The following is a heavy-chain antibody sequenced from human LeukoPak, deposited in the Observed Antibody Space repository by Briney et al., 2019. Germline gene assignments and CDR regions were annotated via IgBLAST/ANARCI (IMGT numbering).Heavy chain of an antibody. D-gene: IGHD2/OR15-2a*01. J-gene: IGHJ3*02. CDR1: GYTFTSYA. Sequence: ASVKVSFTASGYTFTSYAMHWVRQAPGQRLEWMGWINAGNGNTKYSQKFQGRVTITRDTSASTAYMELSSLRSEDTAVYYCARDYFGDAFDIWGQGTMVTVSS. CDR3: ARDYFGDAFDI. V-gene: IGHV1-3*01. CDR2: INAGNGNT.